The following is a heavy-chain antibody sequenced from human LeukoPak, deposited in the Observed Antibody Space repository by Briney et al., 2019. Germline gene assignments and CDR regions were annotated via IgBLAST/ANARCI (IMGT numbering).Heavy chain of an antibody. J-gene: IGHJ4*02. V-gene: IGHV3-74*01. D-gene: IGHD3-16*01. Sequence: GGSLRLSCAASGFTFSSYWMHWVRQAPGKGLVWVSRINSDGSSTSYADSVKGRLTISRDNAKNTLYLQMNSLRAEDTAVYYCARVWRRMGVYFDYWGQGTLVTVSS. CDR1: GFTFSSYW. CDR2: INSDGSST. CDR3: ARVWRRMGVYFDY.